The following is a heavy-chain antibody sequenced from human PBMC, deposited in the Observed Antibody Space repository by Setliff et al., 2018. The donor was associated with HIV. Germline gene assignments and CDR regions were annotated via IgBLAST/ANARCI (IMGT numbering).Heavy chain of an antibody. V-gene: IGHV3-30*04. D-gene: IGHD2-2*01. CDR2: ISYSGGNNK. J-gene: IGHJ4*02. CDR3: ASHFGYCSSTSCEGY. CDR1: GFTFSSYA. Sequence: GGSLRLSCAASGFTFSSYAMVWVRQAPGKGLEWVALISYSGGNNKYYADSVKGRFTIARDNSRNTLYLQMNTLRAEDTAVYYCASHFGYCSSTSCEGYWGQGALVTVSS.